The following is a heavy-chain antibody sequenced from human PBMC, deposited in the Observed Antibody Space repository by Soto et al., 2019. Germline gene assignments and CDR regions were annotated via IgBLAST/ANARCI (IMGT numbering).Heavy chain of an antibody. Sequence: ASVKVSCKASGYSFFSYYIHWVRQAPGQGLEWMGRFLASGGNTDYAQRFRGRISMTRDTSTTNTVSLELTSLTSDDTAVYYCARQPLGYSDSSGFFDNWGQGTLVTVSS. D-gene: IGHD3-22*01. CDR1: GYSFFSYY. CDR3: ARQPLGYSDSSGFFDN. V-gene: IGHV1-46*01. J-gene: IGHJ4*02. CDR2: FLASGGNT.